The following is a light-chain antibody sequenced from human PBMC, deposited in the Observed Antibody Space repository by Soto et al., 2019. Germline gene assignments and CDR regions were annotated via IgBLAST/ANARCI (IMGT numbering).Light chain of an antibody. CDR2: GAS. Sequence: EIVMTQSRGTLSLSPGDRATLSCRSSQSVGSSLAWYQQKPGQAPRLLIYGASSRATGIPDRFSGSGSGTDFTLTISRLEPEDFAVYYCQQYGSSPRTFGQGTKVDI. V-gene: IGKV3-20*01. J-gene: IGKJ1*01. CDR3: QQYGSSPRT. CDR1: QSVGSS.